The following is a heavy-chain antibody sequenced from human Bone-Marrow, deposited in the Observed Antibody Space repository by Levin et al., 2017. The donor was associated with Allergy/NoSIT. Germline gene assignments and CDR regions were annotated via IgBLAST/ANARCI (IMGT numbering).Heavy chain of an antibody. V-gene: IGHV1-69*04. D-gene: IGHD3-22*01. J-gene: IGHJ3*01. CDR1: GGSFSSYP. CDR2: IIPMPGIT. Sequence: SVKVSCKASGGSFSSYPINWVRQAPGQGLEWMGRIIPMPGITNYTQNFQERVTITADRSTSTAYMELGSLRSEDTAVYYCARAFYYDSSGNYRSAFDLWGQGTRVTVSS. CDR3: ARAFYYDSSGNYRSAFDL.